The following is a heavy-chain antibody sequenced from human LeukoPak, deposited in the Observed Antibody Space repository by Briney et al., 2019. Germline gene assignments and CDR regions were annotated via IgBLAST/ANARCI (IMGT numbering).Heavy chain of an antibody. V-gene: IGHV1-2*02. D-gene: IGHD2-2*01. CDR3: ARDTGSIVVIPADLDY. CDR1: GYTFTGYY. Sequence: ASVKVSCKASGYTFTGYYMHWVRQAPGQGLEWMGWINPNSGGTNYAQKFQGRVTMTRDTSISTAYMELSRLRSDDTAVYYCARDTGSIVVIPADLDYWGQGTLVTVSS. J-gene: IGHJ4*02. CDR2: INPNSGGT.